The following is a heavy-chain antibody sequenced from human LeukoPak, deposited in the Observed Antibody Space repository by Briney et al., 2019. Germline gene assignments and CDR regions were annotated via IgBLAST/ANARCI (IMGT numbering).Heavy chain of an antibody. J-gene: IGHJ6*03. D-gene: IGHD6-13*01. V-gene: IGHV1-69*13. CDR1: GGTFSSYA. CDR2: IIPIFGTA. CDR3: ARESSSSSRHTSNIKLRYYYYYMDV. Sequence: GASVKVSCKASGGTFSSYAISWVRQAPGQGLEWMGGIIPIFGTANYAQKFQGRVTITADESTSTAYMELSSLRSEDTAVYYCARESSSSSRHTSNIKLRYYYYYMDVWGKGTTVTISS.